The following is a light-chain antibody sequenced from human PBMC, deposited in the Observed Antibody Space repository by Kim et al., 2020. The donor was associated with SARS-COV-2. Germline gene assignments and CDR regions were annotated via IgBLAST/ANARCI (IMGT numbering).Light chain of an antibody. CDR2: AAS. CDR1: QDISSW. CDR3: QQANSFPLT. J-gene: IGKJ3*01. Sequence: ASVGDRVTITCRASQDISSWLAWYQQKSGKAPKVLIYAASSLQSGVPSRFSGSGSGTDFTLTISSLQPEDFATYYCQQANSFPLTFGPGTKVDIK. V-gene: IGKV1-12*01.